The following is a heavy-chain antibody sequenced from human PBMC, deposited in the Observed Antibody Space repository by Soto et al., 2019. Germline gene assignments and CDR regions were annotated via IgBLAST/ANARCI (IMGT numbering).Heavy chain of an antibody. V-gene: IGHV3-30-3*01. CDR2: ISYDGSNK. Sequence: VGSLRLSCAASGFTFSSYAMHWVRQAPGKGLEWVAVISYDGSNKYYADSVKGRFTISRDNSKNTLYLQMNSLRAEDTAVYYCARGLLATETGDEGYFDYWGQGTLVTVSS. CDR1: GFTFSSYA. CDR3: ARGLLATETGDEGYFDY. J-gene: IGHJ4*02. D-gene: IGHD7-27*01.